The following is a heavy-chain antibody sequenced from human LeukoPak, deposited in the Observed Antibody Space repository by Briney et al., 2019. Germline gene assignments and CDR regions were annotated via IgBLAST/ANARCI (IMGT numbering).Heavy chain of an antibody. D-gene: IGHD6-19*01. CDR2: IYYSGST. V-gene: IGHV4-39*07. CDR1: GGSISSSSYY. CDR3: ARVGWGSGWGYYNYYYMDF. Sequence: SETLSLTCTASGGSISSSSYYWVWLRQPPGQGLEWYVSIYYSGSTYYDPSLKSLVIISVDTSKTQFSLKLNSVTAAATAEYYCARVGWGSGWGYYNYYYMDFWGKGTTVTVSS. J-gene: IGHJ6*03.